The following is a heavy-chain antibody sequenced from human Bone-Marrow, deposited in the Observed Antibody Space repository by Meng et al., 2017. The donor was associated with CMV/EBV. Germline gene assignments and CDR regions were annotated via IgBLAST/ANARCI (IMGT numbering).Heavy chain of an antibody. CDR3: ARQPAAISGFDY. Sequence: SETLSLTCTVSGGSISSGGYYWSWIRQHPGKGLEWIGYIYYSGSTYYNPSLKSRVTISVDTSKNQFSLKLSSVTAADTAVYYCARQPAAISGFDYWGQGNLVTVSS. CDR1: GGSISSGGYY. CDR2: IYYSGST. D-gene: IGHD2-2*01. V-gene: IGHV4-31*03. J-gene: IGHJ4*02.